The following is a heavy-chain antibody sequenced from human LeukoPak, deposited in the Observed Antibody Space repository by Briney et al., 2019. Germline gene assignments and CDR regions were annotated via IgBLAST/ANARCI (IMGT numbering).Heavy chain of an antibody. D-gene: IGHD2-2*01. CDR3: TTGYCSRTSCYYFDY. CDR1: GFTFSSYN. V-gene: IGHV3-15*01. CDR2: IKSKTDGGTT. Sequence: GGSLRLSCAASGFTFSSYNMNWVRQAPGKGLEWVGRIKSKTDGGTTDYAAPVKGRFTISRDDSKNTLYLQMNSLKTEDTAVYYCTTGYCSRTSCYYFDYWGQGTLVTVSS. J-gene: IGHJ4*02.